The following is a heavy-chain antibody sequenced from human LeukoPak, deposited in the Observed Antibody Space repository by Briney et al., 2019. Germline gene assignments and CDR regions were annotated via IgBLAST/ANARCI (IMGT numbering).Heavy chain of an antibody. CDR2: IYYSGST. J-gene: IGHJ3*02. CDR3: ARGLSSWVKSAFDI. D-gene: IGHD2-2*01. CDR1: GGSISSSSYY. Sequence: SETLSLTCTVSGGSISSSSYYWGWIRQPPGKGLEWIGSIYYSGSTYYNPSLKSRVTISVDTSKNQFSLKLSSVTAADTAVYYCARGLSSWVKSAFDIWGQGTMVTVPS. V-gene: IGHV4-39*01.